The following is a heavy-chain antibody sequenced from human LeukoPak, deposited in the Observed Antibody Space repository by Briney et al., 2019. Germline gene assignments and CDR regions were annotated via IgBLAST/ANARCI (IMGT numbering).Heavy chain of an antibody. Sequence: ASVKVSCKASGGTFSSYGISWVRQAPGQGLEWMGWISAYNGNTNYAQKLQGRVTMTTDTSTSTAYMELRSLRSDDTAVYYCARVSSGWYFGGDYFDYWGQGTLVTVSS. D-gene: IGHD6-19*01. CDR1: GGTFSSYG. J-gene: IGHJ4*02. V-gene: IGHV1-18*01. CDR2: ISAYNGNT. CDR3: ARVSSGWYFGGDYFDY.